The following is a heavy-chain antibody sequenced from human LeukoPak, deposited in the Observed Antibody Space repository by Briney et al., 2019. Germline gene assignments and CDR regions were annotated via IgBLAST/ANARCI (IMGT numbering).Heavy chain of an antibody. CDR3: AREGSSGWTFDY. J-gene: IGHJ4*02. Sequence: ASVKVSCKASGYTFTSYYMHWVRQAPGQGLEWMGIINPSGGSTSYAQKFQSRVTMTRDTSTSTVYMELSSLRSEDTAVYYCAREGSSGWTFDYWGQGTLVTVSS. D-gene: IGHD6-19*01. V-gene: IGHV1-46*01. CDR1: GYTFTSYY. CDR2: INPSGGST.